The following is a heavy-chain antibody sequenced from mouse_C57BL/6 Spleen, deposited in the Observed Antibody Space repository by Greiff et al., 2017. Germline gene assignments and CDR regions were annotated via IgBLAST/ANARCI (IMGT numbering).Heavy chain of an antibody. Sequence: EVQLQQSGPELVKPGASVKIPCKASGYTFTDYNMDWVKQSPGKSLEWIGDINPNNGGTIYNQKFKGKATLTVDKSSSTAYMELRSLTSEDTAVYYCARGDYYSNYPAWFAYWGQGTLVTVSA. CDR1: GYTFTDYN. J-gene: IGHJ3*01. V-gene: IGHV1-18*01. D-gene: IGHD2-5*01. CDR2: INPNNGGT. CDR3: ARGDYYSNYPAWFAY.